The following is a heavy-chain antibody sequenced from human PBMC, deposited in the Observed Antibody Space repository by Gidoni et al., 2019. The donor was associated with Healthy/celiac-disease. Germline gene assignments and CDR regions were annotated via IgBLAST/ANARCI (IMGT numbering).Heavy chain of an antibody. D-gene: IGHD1-26*01. CDR1: GYTFTSYA. J-gene: IGHJ6*02. CDR2: INAGNGNT. Sequence: QVQLVQSGAEVKKPGASVKVSCTASGYTFTSYAMHWVRQAPGQRLEWMGWINAGNGNTKYSQKFQGRVTITRDTSASTAYMELSSLRSEDTAVYYCASQQFFTGALLSFYGMDVWGQGTTVTVSS. V-gene: IGHV1-3*01. CDR3: ASQQFFTGALLSFYGMDV.